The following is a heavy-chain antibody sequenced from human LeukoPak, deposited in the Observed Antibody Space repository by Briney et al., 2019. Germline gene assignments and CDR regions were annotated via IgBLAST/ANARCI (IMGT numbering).Heavy chain of an antibody. CDR3: AKGIIVAGPYYFDY. V-gene: IGHV3-23*01. CDR2: LSGSGIST. CDR1: GFTFSDYA. J-gene: IGHJ4*02. D-gene: IGHD5-12*01. Sequence: PGGSLRLSCAASGFTFSDYAMNWVRQAPGKGLEWVSALSGSGISTYYADSVKGRFTISRDNSKNTLYLQMTSLRAEDTAVYYCAKGIIVAGPYYFDYWGQGTLVTVSS.